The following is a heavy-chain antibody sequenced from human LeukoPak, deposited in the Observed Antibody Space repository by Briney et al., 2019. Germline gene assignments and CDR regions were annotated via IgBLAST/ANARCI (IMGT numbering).Heavy chain of an antibody. Sequence: GGSLRLSCVVSGILFDHYAMHWVRQAPGKGLEWVAGINWDSGAKGHADSVKGRFTISRDNAKNSLYLEMNSLRAEDTALYYCVKEIKVREFSTSGALEIWGQGTIVTVSS. CDR3: VKEIKVREFSTSGALEI. V-gene: IGHV3-9*01. D-gene: IGHD2-2*01. J-gene: IGHJ3*02. CDR1: GILFDHYA. CDR2: INWDSGAK.